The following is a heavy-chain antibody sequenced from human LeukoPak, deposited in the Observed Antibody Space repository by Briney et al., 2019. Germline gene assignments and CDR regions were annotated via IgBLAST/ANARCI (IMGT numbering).Heavy chain of an antibody. V-gene: IGHV1-46*01. J-gene: IGHJ6*02. CDR1: GYTFTSYY. CDR3: ARDWPNPTLNYYYYGMDV. D-gene: IGHD2-8*01. Sequence: ASVKDSCKASGYTFTSYYMHWVRQAPGQGLEWMGIINPSGGSTSYAQKFQGRVTMTRDTSTSTVYMELSSLRSEDTAVYYCARDWPNPTLNYYYYGMDVWGQGTTVTVSS. CDR2: INPSGGST.